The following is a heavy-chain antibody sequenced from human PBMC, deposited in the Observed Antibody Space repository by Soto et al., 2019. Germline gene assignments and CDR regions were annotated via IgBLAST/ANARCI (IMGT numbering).Heavy chain of an antibody. CDR1: GYTFTSYY. J-gene: IGHJ5*02. D-gene: IGHD6-19*01. Sequence: QVQLVQSGAEVKKPGASVKVSCKASGYTFTSYYMHWVRQAPVQGLEWMGIINPSGGSTSYAQKFQGRVTMTRDTSTSTVYMELSSLRSEDTAVYYCARDGTIAVAGFWFDPWGQGTLVTVSS. V-gene: IGHV1-46*01. CDR2: INPSGGST. CDR3: ARDGTIAVAGFWFDP.